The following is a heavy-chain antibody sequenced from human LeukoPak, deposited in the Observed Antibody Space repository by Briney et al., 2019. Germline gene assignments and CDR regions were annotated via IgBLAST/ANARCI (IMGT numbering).Heavy chain of an antibody. CDR1: GFTFSSYA. CDR2: ISGSGGST. Sequence: GGSLRLSCAASGFTFSSYAMSWVRQAPGKGLEWVSAISGSGGSTYYADSVKGRFTISRDNSKNTLYLQMNSLRAEDTAVYYCARDLISYYYGSGSYYKGRRSFDYWGQGTLVTVSS. D-gene: IGHD3-10*01. CDR3: ARDLISYYYGSGSYYKGRRSFDY. V-gene: IGHV3-23*01. J-gene: IGHJ4*02.